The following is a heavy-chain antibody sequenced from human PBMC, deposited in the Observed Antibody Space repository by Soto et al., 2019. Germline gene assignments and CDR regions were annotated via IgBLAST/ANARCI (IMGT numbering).Heavy chain of an antibody. V-gene: IGHV4-59*01. J-gene: IGHJ4*02. D-gene: IGHD1-1*01. CDR1: GGSISSYC. Sequence: SETLSVTCAVDGGSISSYCWSWIRQPPGKGLEWIGYIYYSGSTNYNPSLKSRVTISVDTSKNQFSLKLSSVTAADTAVYYCARTGRGFFDYWGQGTLVTVSS. CDR3: ARTGRGFFDY. CDR2: IYYSGST.